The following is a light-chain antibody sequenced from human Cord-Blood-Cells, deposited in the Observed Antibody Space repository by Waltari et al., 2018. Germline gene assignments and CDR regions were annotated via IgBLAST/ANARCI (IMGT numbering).Light chain of an antibody. CDR2: GAS. CDR3: QQYNNWWT. J-gene: IGKJ1*01. CDR1: QSVSSN. V-gene: IGKV3-15*01. Sequence: EIALTQSHATLSVSPGERATLPCRASQSVSSNLAWYQQKPGQAPRLLIYGASTRATGIPARFSGSGSGTEFTLTISSLQSEDFAVYYCQQYNNWWTFGQGTKVEIK.